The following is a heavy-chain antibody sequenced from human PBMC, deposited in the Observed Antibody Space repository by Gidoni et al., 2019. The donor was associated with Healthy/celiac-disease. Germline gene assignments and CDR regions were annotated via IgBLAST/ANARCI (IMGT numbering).Heavy chain of an antibody. V-gene: IGHV3-23*01. CDR2: IRGSGGST. D-gene: IGHD3-9*01. Sequence: EVQLLESGGGVVQAVGSLRRSGAASGFTFSRYAMSWVRQAPGVGLAWVSAIRGSGGSTYYADSVKGRFTISRDNSKNTLYLQMNSLRAEDTAVYYCAATELRYFDWFDYWGQGTLVTVSS. J-gene: IGHJ4*02. CDR1: GFTFSRYA. CDR3: AATELRYFDWFDY.